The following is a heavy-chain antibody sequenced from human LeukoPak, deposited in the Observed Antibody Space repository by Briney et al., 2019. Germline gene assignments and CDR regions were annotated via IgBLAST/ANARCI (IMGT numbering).Heavy chain of an antibody. V-gene: IGHV4-61*02. J-gene: IGHJ4*02. Sequence: SETLSLTCTVSGGSISSGSYYWSWIRQPAGKGLEWIGRIYTSGSTNYNPSLKSRVTISVDTSKNQFSLKLSSVTAADTAVYYCARDRFGESPFDYWGQGALVTVSS. CDR1: GGSISSGSYY. CDR2: IYTSGST. D-gene: IGHD3-10*01. CDR3: ARDRFGESPFDY.